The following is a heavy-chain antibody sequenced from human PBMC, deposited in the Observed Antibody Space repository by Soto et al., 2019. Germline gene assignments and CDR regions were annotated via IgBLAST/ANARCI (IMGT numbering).Heavy chain of an antibody. CDR1: GFTFSSYS. D-gene: IGHD2-15*01. CDR3: ARDPGYCSGGSCYRYPDY. CDR2: ISSSSSYI. Sequence: GGSLRLSCAASGFTFSSYSMNWVRQAPGKGLEWVSSISSSSSYIYYADSVKGRFTISRDNAKNSLYLQMNSLRAEDTAVYYCARDPGYCSGGSCYRYPDYWGQGTLVTVSS. J-gene: IGHJ4*02. V-gene: IGHV3-21*01.